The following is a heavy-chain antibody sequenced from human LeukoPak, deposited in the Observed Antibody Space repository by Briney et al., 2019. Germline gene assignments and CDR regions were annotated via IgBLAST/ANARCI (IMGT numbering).Heavy chain of an antibody. CDR2: INTNTGNP. J-gene: IGHJ4*02. Sequence: GASVKVSCKASGYTFTSYAMNWVRQAPGQGLEWMGWINTNTGNPTYAQGFTGRFVFSLDTSVSTAYLQISSLKAEDTAVYYCARGGYSYGQMWDGYCFDYWGQGTLVTVSS. CDR3: ARGGYSYGQMWDGYCFDY. D-gene: IGHD5-18*01. V-gene: IGHV7-4-1*02. CDR1: GYTFTSYA.